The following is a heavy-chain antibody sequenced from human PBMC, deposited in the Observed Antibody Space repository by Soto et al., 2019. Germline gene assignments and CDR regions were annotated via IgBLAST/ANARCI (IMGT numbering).Heavy chain of an antibody. J-gene: IGHJ6*02. CDR3: ARVIMDV. Sequence: EVQLVESGGGLVQPGGSLRLSCAASGFTFSSYSMNWVRQAPGKGLEWVSYISSSSSTIYYADSVKGRFTISRDNAKNSLYLQMDGLRDGDTAVYYCARVIMDVWGQGTTVTVSS. CDR1: GFTFSSYS. V-gene: IGHV3-48*02. CDR2: ISSSSSTI.